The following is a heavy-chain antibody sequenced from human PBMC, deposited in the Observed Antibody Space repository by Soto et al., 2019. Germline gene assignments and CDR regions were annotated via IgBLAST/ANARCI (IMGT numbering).Heavy chain of an antibody. D-gene: IGHD4-4*01. CDR2: MNPNSATT. V-gene: IGHV1-8*01. Sequence: ASVKVSCKASGYTFTSYDVNWVRHATGQGLEWMGWMNPNSATTGYAQNFQGRVTMTRDTSISTAYMELSSLRSEDTAVYYCGRRSNYHSFDIWGRGTMVTVSS. CDR3: GRRSNYHSFDI. J-gene: IGHJ3*02. CDR1: GYTFTSYD.